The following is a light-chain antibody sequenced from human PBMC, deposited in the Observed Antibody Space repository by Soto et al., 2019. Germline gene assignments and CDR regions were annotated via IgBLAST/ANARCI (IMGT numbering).Light chain of an antibody. V-gene: IGLV1-44*01. CDR2: SND. J-gene: IGLJ2*01. CDR1: SYNIGTNT. CDR3: ATWDDSLNGVV. Sequence: QCVLTQPPSACGTPGQRVSISCSRGSYNIGTNTVNWYQHLPGTAPKLLIFSNDERPSGVPDRFSGSKSGTSASLAISGLQSDDEADYYCATWDDSLNGVVFGGGTQLTVL.